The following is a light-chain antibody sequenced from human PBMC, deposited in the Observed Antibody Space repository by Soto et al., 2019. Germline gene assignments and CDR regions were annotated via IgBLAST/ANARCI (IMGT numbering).Light chain of an antibody. CDR3: QVWDNVDDHIYV. CDR1: NTDSRT. J-gene: IGLJ1*01. V-gene: IGLV3-21*02. Sequence: SYELTQPPSVSVAPGQTATISCGENNTDSRTVHWYQQKPGQAPLLVVYDNSFRPSGIPNRFSGSNSGNTATLTISRVEAGDEADYYCQVWDNVDDHIYVFGTGTKVTVL. CDR2: DNS.